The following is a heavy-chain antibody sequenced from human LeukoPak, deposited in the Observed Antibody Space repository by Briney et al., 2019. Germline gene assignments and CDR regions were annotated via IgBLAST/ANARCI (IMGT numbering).Heavy chain of an antibody. D-gene: IGHD3-3*01. J-gene: IGHJ4*02. V-gene: IGHV3-30-3*01. CDR2: ISYDGSNK. CDR1: GFTVSSNY. Sequence: GGSLRLSCAASGFTVSSNYMSWVRQAPGKGLEWVAVISYDGSNKYYADSVKGRFTISRDNSKNTLYLQMNSLRAEDTAVYYCARDLLRFLEWLLLAPDYWGQGTLVTVSS. CDR3: ARDLLRFLEWLLLAPDY.